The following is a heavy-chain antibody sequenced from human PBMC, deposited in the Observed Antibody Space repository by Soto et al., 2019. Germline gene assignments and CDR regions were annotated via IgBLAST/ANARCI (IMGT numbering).Heavy chain of an antibody. J-gene: IGHJ6*03. V-gene: IGHV3-33*01. CDR1: GFTFSSYG. D-gene: IGHD6-19*01. Sequence: QVQLVESGGGVVQPGRSLRLSCAASGFTFSSYGMHWVRQAPGKGLAWVAVIWYDGSNKYYADSVKGRFTISRDNSKNTLYLQMNSLGAEDTAVYYCARQWLAPRFGGDYMYVWGKGTTVTVSS. CDR2: IWYDGSNK. CDR3: ARQWLAPRFGGDYMYV.